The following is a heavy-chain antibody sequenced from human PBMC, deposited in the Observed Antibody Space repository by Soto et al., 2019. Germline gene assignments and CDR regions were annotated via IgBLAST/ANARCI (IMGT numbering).Heavy chain of an antibody. D-gene: IGHD3-22*01. Sequence: QVQLVQSGAEVKKPGSSVKVSCKASGGTFSSYAFSWVRQAPGQGLEYMGGIIPMFGSANYAQKLQGRVTITADESTSTAYMELSSLRSEDTAVYYCARAIYDSSGYPPDYWGQGTLVTVSS. CDR2: IIPMFGSA. V-gene: IGHV1-69*12. CDR3: ARAIYDSSGYPPDY. J-gene: IGHJ4*02. CDR1: GGTFSSYA.